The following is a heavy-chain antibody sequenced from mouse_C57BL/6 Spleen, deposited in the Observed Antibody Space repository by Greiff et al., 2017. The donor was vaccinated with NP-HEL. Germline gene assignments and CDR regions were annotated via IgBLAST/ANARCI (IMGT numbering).Heavy chain of an antibody. CDR1: GYTFTSYW. V-gene: IGHV1-59*01. Sequence: VKLQQPGAELVRPGTSVKLSCKASGYTFTSYWMHWVKQRPGQGLEWIGVIDPSDSYTNYNQKFKGKATLTVDTSSSTAYMQLSSLTSEDSAVYYCARGGYDYDYYYAMDYWGQGTSVTVSS. D-gene: IGHD2-4*01. CDR2: IDPSDSYT. J-gene: IGHJ4*01. CDR3: ARGGYDYDYYYAMDY.